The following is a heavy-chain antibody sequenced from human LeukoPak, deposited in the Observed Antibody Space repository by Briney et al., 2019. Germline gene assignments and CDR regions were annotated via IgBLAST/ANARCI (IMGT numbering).Heavy chain of an antibody. CDR2: ISTDGRDK. CDR1: GFIFSSNA. D-gene: IGHD2-15*01. V-gene: IGHV3-30*07. J-gene: IGHJ6*02. Sequence: GGSLRLSCAVSGFIFSSNAMHWVRQAPGEGLEWVAVISTDGRDKHHADSVKGRFTISRDNAKNSLYLQMNSLRAEDTAVYYCARDTCSGGSCYGYYYYGMDVWGQGTTVTVSS. CDR3: ARDTCSGGSCYGYYYYGMDV.